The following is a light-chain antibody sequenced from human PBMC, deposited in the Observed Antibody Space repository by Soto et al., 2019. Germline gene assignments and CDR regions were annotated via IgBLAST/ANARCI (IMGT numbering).Light chain of an antibody. CDR3: QQYVCSPTP. CDR1: HSVSNNY. CDR2: GAS. V-gene: IGKV3-20*01. Sequence: WSPDQKTNLSCRVSHSVSNNYLAWYQQKPGQAPRLLIYGASSRATGIPDRFSGSGSGTDFPLTISRLELEARAVYCCQQYVCSPTPFGQGTKVDIK. J-gene: IGKJ1*01.